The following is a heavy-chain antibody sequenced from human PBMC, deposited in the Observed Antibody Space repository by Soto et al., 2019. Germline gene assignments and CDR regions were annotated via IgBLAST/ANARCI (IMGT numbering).Heavy chain of an antibody. Sequence: QVQLVQSGAEEKKPGASVKVSCKASGYTFTRYAMDWVRQAPGQRLEWMGWINAGNGNTKYSQTFQGRVTITRDTSATSAYMEQSSLSSEDTAVYYCARDSRINFDYWGQGTLVTVSS. V-gene: IGHV1-3*05. CDR2: INAGNGNT. D-gene: IGHD2-15*01. CDR1: GYTFTRYA. CDR3: ARDSRINFDY. J-gene: IGHJ4*02.